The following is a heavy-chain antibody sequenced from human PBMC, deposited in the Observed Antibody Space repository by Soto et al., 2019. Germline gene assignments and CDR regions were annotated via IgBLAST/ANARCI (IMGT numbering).Heavy chain of an antibody. D-gene: IGHD6-19*01. V-gene: IGHV4-59*01. Sequence: PSESLSMTSSGSGGSISNFFWSWIRQAPGKGLEWIGYVYYTGSTSYNPSLRRRVTISVDMAKKQFSLNVSSVTAADTAGYYCARYSSGWPGNGMDVWGQGTAVT. CDR2: VYYTGST. CDR3: ARYSSGWPGNGMDV. J-gene: IGHJ6*02. CDR1: GGSISNFF.